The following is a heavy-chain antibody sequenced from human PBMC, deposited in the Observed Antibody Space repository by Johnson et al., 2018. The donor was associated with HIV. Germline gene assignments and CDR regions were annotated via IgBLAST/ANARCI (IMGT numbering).Heavy chain of an antibody. V-gene: IGHV3-74*03. CDR1: GFAFRTYW. J-gene: IGHJ3*02. CDR3: ARGYILTGYSGAFDM. D-gene: IGHD3-9*01. CDR2: IYNDGSRT. Sequence: VQLVESGGGLVQPGGSLRLSCAASGFAFRTYWMVWVRQVPGKRPVWVARIYNDGSRTTYADSVKGRFTISRDSTKNSLFLQMNSLRVEDTAMYYCARGYILTGYSGAFDMWGQGTMVTVSS.